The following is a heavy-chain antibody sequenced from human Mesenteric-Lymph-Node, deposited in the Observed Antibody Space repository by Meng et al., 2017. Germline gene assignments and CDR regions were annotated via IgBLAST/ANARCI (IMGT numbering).Heavy chain of an antibody. Sequence: GESLKISCAASGFTFSNFEMNWVRQAPGKGLEWVAHITRDGTSNSHGDSVKGRFTISRDNAKNSLYLQMNSLRAEDTAIYYCARASPSSSGWNWYFDVWGRGTLVTVSS. V-gene: IGHV3-48*03. J-gene: IGHJ2*01. D-gene: IGHD6-19*01. CDR3: ARASPSSSGWNWYFDV. CDR1: GFTFSNFE. CDR2: ITRDGTSN.